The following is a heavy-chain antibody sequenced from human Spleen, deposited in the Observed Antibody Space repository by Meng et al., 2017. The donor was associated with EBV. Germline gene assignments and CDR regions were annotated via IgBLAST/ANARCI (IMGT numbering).Heavy chain of an antibody. J-gene: IGHJ4*02. CDR2: INYSLSV. D-gene: IGHD6-19*01. V-gene: IGHV4-34*01. CDR3: AIGHSSGWCVY. Sequence: QVQLHQWGARLLTHSQPLSLTCDVYGGSPSAYNWGWIRQAPGKGLEWIGEINYSLSVTYSPSLKSRVTISIDTPKSQFSLNLKSVTAADTAVYYCAIGHSSGWCVYWGQGTLVTVSS. CDR1: GGSPSAYN.